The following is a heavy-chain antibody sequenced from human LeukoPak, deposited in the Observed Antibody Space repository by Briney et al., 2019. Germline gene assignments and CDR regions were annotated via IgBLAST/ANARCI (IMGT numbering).Heavy chain of an antibody. J-gene: IGHJ4*02. CDR1: GFTVSSNY. CDR3: ARDPYYYGSGSYYMH. CDR2: IYSGGST. D-gene: IGHD3-10*01. V-gene: IGHV3-66*01. Sequence: GGSLRLSCAASGFTVSSNYMSWVRQAPGKGLEWVSGIYSGGSTYYADSVKGRFTISRDNSKNTLYLQMNSLRAEDTAVYYCARDPYYYGSGSYYMHWGQGTLVTVSS.